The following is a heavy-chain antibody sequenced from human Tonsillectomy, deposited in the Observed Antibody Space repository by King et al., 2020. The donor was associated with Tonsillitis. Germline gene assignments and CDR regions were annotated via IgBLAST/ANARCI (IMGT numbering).Heavy chain of an antibody. CDR2: MNPNSGNT. D-gene: IGHD5-12*01. J-gene: IGHJ6*02. V-gene: IGHV1-8*01. Sequence: VQLVQSGAEVKKPGASVKVSCKASGYTFTSYDINWVRQATGQGLEWMGWMNPNSGNTGYAQKFQGRVTMTRNTSIRIAYMELSSLRSEDTAVYYCARGRGYSGYEEYYYYGMDVCGQGTTVTVSS. CDR1: GYTFTSYD. CDR3: ARGRGYSGYEEYYYYGMDV.